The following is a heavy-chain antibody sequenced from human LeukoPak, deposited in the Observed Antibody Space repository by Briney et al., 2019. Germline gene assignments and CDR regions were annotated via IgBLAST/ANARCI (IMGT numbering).Heavy chain of an antibody. Sequence: GGSLRLSCAASGFTLSSYAMSWVRQAPGKGLEWVSVIRGSGDSTYYADSVRGRFTISRDNSMNTLYLQMNSLRAEDTAVYYCARDLSSGTYGIFDIWGQGTMVTVSS. CDR2: IRGSGDST. J-gene: IGHJ3*02. V-gene: IGHV3-23*01. D-gene: IGHD3-10*01. CDR3: ARDLSSGTYGIFDI. CDR1: GFTLSSYA.